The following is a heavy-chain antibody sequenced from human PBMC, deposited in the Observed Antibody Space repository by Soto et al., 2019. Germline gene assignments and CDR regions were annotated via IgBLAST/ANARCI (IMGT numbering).Heavy chain of an antibody. V-gene: IGHV3-33*01. CDR3: ARDGVGGTVFSAYLDY. D-gene: IGHD1-26*01. J-gene: IGHJ4*02. CDR2: IRFDGSNI. CDR1: EIIFSGYG. Sequence: PGGSLRLSCAVSEIIFSGYGMHWVRQAPGKGLEWVAVIRFDGSNIHYADSVKGRFTISRDNSKNTLYLQMDSLRAEDTAVYYCARDGVGGTVFSAYLDYWGQGALVTVSS.